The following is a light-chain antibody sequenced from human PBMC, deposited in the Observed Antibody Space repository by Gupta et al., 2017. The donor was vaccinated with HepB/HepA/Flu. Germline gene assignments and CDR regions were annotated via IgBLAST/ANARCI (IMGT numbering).Light chain of an antibody. Sequence: IVLTQSPATLSLSPGERATLSCRASQSVSSYLAWYQQKPGQAPRLLIYDASNRATGTPARFSGSGSGTDFTLTIISLEPEDFAVYYCQQRSNWPLTFGGGTKVEIK. CDR2: DAS. J-gene: IGKJ4*01. V-gene: IGKV3-11*01. CDR1: QSVSSY. CDR3: QQRSNWPLT.